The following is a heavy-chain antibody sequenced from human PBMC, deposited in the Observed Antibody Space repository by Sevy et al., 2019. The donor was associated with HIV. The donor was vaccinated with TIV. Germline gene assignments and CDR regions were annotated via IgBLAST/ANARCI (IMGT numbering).Heavy chain of an antibody. CDR2: ISSSSSTI. J-gene: IGHJ6*02. Sequence: GGSLRLSCAASGFTFSSYSMNWVRQAPGKGLEWVSYISSSSSTIYYANSVKGRFIISRDNAKNSLYLQMNSLRAEDTAVYYCARAPSSMLLPTAYYYYGMDVWGQGTTVTVSS. CDR1: GFTFSSYS. CDR3: ARAPSSMLLPTAYYYYGMDV. D-gene: IGHD2-8*01. V-gene: IGHV3-48*01.